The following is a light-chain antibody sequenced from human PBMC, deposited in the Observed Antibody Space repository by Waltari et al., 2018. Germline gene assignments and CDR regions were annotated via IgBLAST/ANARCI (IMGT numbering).Light chain of an antibody. Sequence: EIVMTQSPVTLSVSPGERATLSCRASQSVSSYLAWYQQKPAQAPRLLISGASTRATGIPARFSGSGSGTEFTLTISSLQSEDFAVYYCQQYNDWPLTFGGGTKVEIK. J-gene: IGKJ4*01. CDR1: QSVSSY. CDR2: GAS. V-gene: IGKV3-15*01. CDR3: QQYNDWPLT.